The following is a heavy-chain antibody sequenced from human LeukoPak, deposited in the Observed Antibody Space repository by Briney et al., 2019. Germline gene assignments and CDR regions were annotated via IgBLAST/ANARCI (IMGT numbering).Heavy chain of an antibody. Sequence: GGSLRLSCVASGITFSSYAISWVRQAPGKGLEWVSGISGSGAKTYYADSVKGRFTISRDNSKNTLYVQMNNLRAEDTAVYYCAKSLVVTTIGPLDSWGQGTLVTVSA. CDR2: ISGSGAKT. CDR3: AKSLVVTTIGPLDS. CDR1: GITFSSYA. D-gene: IGHD2-21*02. J-gene: IGHJ4*02. V-gene: IGHV3-23*01.